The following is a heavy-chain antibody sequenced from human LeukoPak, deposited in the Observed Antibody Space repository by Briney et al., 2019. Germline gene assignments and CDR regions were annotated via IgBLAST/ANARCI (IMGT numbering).Heavy chain of an antibody. J-gene: IGHJ5*02. CDR2: IFPSGGEI. CDR1: GFTLSTFA. D-gene: IGHD2/OR15-2a*01. CDR3: ATYRQVLLPFEP. Sequence: GGSLRLSCAASGFTLSTFAMLWVRQPPGKGLEWVSSIFPSGGEIHYADSVRGRFTISRDNPKNTLSLQMNSLRAEDTAIYYCATYRQVLLPFEPWGQGTLVTVSS. V-gene: IGHV3-23*01.